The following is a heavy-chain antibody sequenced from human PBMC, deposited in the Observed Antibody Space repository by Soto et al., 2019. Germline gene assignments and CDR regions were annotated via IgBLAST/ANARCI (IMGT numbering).Heavy chain of an antibody. CDR1: GYTFTSYG. CDR2: ISAYNGNT. V-gene: IGHV1-18*01. J-gene: IGHJ5*02. Sequence: ASVKVSCKASGYTFTSYGISWVRQAPGQGLEWMGWISAYNGNTNYAQKLQGRVTMTTDTSTSTAYMELRSLRYDDTAVYYCARDRTLTYYYDSSGYYNWFDPWGQGTLVTVSS. D-gene: IGHD3-22*01. CDR3: ARDRTLTYYYDSSGYYNWFDP.